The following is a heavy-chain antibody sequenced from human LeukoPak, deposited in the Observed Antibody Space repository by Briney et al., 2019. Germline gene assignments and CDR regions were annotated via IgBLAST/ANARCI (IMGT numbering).Heavy chain of an antibody. CDR3: ARGMYSSGWYGSFDY. D-gene: IGHD6-19*01. V-gene: IGHV1-2*02. J-gene: IGHJ4*02. CDR1: GDTFSNHP. CDR2: INPHSGGT. Sequence: ASVKVSCKASGDTFSNHPINWVRQAPGQGLEWMGWINPHSGGTNYGQKFKGRVTMIRDTYISTAYMEVSRLTSDDTAVYYCARGMYSSGWYGSFDYWGQGTLVTVSS.